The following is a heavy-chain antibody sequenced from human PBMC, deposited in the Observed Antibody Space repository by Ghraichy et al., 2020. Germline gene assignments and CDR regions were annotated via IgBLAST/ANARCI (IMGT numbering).Heavy chain of an antibody. J-gene: IGHJ5*02. V-gene: IGHV1-3*01. CDR1: GYTFTSYA. Sequence: ASVKVSCKASGYTFTSYAMHWVRLAPGQRLEWMGWINAGNGNTKYSQKFQGRVTITRDTSASTAYMELSSLRSEDTAVYYCARASLGYCSSTSCYTGWFDPWGQGTLVTVSS. D-gene: IGHD2-2*02. CDR2: INAGNGNT. CDR3: ARASLGYCSSTSCYTGWFDP.